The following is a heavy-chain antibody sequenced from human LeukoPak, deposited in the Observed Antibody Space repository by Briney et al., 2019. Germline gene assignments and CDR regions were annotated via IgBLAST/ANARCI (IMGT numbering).Heavy chain of an antibody. V-gene: IGHV1-2*02. CDR1: GYTFTGYY. Sequence: ASVQVYCKAYGYTFTGYYIHWVRQAPGQGLEWMGWINPNNGVTLYARKFQGRVTMTRDTSITPVYKDLGRLQSDDAGLYYCAREGQLQNYNENDSSGYLGVWGQGTLITVYS. J-gene: IGHJ4*01. CDR3: AREGQLQNYNENDSSGYLGV. CDR2: INPNNGVT. D-gene: IGHD3-22*01.